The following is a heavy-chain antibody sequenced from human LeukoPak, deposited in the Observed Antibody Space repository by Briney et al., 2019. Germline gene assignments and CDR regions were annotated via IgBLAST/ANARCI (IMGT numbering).Heavy chain of an antibody. CDR1: GYTFTGYY. CDR2: INPKSGGT. J-gene: IGHJ3*02. Sequence: ASVKVSCKASGYTFTGYYMHWVRQAPGQGLEWMGWINPKSGGTNYAQKFQGRVTMTRDTSISTAYMELSRLRSDDTAVYYCAREENGYDSVWGSYRYGDAFAIWGQGTMVTVSS. CDR3: AREENGYDSVWGSYRYGDAFAI. D-gene: IGHD3-16*02. V-gene: IGHV1-2*02.